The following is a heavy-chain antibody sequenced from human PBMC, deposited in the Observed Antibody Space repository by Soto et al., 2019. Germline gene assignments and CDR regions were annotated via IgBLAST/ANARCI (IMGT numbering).Heavy chain of an antibody. CDR1: GFMFSNYA. CDR2: ISSDGSSK. D-gene: IGHD2-21*02. CDR3: AGSDSGRIDWFDP. J-gene: IGHJ5*02. V-gene: IGHV3-30-3*01. Sequence: QVRLVESGGGVGQPGRSLTLSCAASGFMFSNYAMHWIRQAPGKGLEWVALISSDGSSKFYEDSVKGRLTISRDNSINTLYLQLNSLRAEETALDYCAGSDSGRIDWFDPWGQGSLVIVSS.